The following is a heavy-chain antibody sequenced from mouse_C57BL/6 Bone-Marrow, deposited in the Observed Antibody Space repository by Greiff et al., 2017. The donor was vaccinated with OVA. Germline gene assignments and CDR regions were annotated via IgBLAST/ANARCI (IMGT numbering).Heavy chain of an antibody. CDR2: INPNNGGT. CDR3: ARRRTNWDRAY. D-gene: IGHD4-1*01. J-gene: IGHJ3*01. CDR1: GYTFTDYY. V-gene: IGHV1-26*01. Sequence: VQLQQSGPELVKPGASVKISCKASGYTFTDYYMNWVKQSHGKSLEWIGDINPNNGGTSYNQKFKGKATLTVDKSSSTAYMELRSLTSEDSAVYYCARRRTNWDRAYWGQGTLVTVSA.